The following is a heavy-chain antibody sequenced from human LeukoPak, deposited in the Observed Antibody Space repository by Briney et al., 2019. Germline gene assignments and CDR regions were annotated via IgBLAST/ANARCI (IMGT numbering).Heavy chain of an antibody. D-gene: IGHD6-13*01. CDR3: AKDGAYSSRLNAFDI. CDR2: ISGSGGST. CDR1: GFTFSSYA. Sequence: PGGSLRLSCAASGFTFSSYAMSWVRQAPGKGLEWASAISGSGGSTYYADSVKGRFTISRDSSKNTLYLQMNSLRAEDTAVYYCAKDGAYSSRLNAFDIWGQGTMVTVSS. V-gene: IGHV3-23*01. J-gene: IGHJ3*02.